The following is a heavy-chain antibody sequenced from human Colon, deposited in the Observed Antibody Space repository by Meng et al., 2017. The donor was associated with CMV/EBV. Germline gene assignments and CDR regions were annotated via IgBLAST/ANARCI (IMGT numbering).Heavy chain of an antibody. CDR1: GLTFSSYW. CDR2: INSDGSTT. Sequence: GESLKISCAASGLTFSSYWMHWVRQAPGKGLVWVSRINSDGSTTTYADSVEGRFTLSRDNAKNTMYLQMNSLRAEDTAVYYCARVLPAYYYDTSAYPLDYWGQGTLVTVSS. J-gene: IGHJ4*02. V-gene: IGHV3-74*01. D-gene: IGHD3-22*01. CDR3: ARVLPAYYYDTSAYPLDY.